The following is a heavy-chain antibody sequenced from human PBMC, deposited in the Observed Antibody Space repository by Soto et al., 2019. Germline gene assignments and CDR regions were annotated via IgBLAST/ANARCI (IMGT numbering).Heavy chain of an antibody. CDR1: GGTFSSYA. D-gene: IGHD5-12*01. CDR3: ARDPVLGGYSGYDPPYYYYGMDV. V-gene: IGHV1-69*13. Sequence: SVNVSCKASGGTFSSYAISWVRQAPGQGPEWMGGIIPIFGTANYAQKFQGRVTITADESTSTAYMELSSLRSEDTAVYYCARDPVLGGYSGYDPPYYYYGMDVWGQGTTVTVSS. J-gene: IGHJ6*02. CDR2: IIPIFGTA.